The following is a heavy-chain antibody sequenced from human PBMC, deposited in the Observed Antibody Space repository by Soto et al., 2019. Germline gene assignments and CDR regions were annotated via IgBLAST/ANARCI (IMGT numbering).Heavy chain of an antibody. V-gene: IGHV3-33*01. CDR1: GFTFSSYG. CDR3: ATTGPY. Sequence: QVQLVESGGGVVPPGRSLRLSCAASGFTFSSYGMHWVRQAPGKGLESVAVVWFDGSHNFYADSVKGRFTISRDNSKNTVSLQMSCLRDEDSAAYYCATTGPYWGEGTLVTVSS. J-gene: IGHJ4*02. CDR2: VWFDGSHN.